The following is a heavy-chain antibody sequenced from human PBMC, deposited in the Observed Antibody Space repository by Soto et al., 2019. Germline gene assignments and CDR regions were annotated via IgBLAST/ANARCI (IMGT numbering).Heavy chain of an antibody. D-gene: IGHD3-22*01. J-gene: IGHJ4*02. Sequence: GGSLRLSCVASGFTFSNYEMSWVRLAPGKGLEWVSYISSPGTTIYYADSVRGRFTISRDSAKNSLFLQMNNLRADDTAVYFCARENYDSSGYFLDYWGQGTLVTVSS. CDR2: ISSPGTTI. V-gene: IGHV3-48*03. CDR1: GFTFSNYE. CDR3: ARENYDSSGYFLDY.